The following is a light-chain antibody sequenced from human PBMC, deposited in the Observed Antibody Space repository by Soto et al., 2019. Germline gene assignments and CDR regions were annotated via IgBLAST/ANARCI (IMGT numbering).Light chain of an antibody. CDR2: EVS. CDR1: SSDVGGYDY. V-gene: IGLV2-14*01. Sequence: SVLPQLASMSVSPGQSITISCTGTSSDVGGYDYVSWYQLHPGKAPKLMIFEVSNRPSGVSYRFSGSKSGNTASLTISGLQAEEEADYFCSSYSISTAYLFGPGTKVTVL. CDR3: SSYSISTAYL. J-gene: IGLJ1*01.